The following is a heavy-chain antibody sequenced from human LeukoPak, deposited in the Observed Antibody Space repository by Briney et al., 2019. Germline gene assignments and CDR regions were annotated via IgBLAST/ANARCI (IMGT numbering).Heavy chain of an antibody. Sequence: ASVKVSCKASGYTFTSYDINWVRQAPGQGLEWMGWVSGYNGNTNYAQKSEGRVAMTTDTSSRTAYMELRSLRSDDTAIYYCARGDWFDPWGQGTLVTVSS. J-gene: IGHJ5*02. V-gene: IGHV1-18*01. CDR1: GYTFTSYD. D-gene: IGHD2-21*01. CDR3: ARGDWFDP. CDR2: VSGYNGNT.